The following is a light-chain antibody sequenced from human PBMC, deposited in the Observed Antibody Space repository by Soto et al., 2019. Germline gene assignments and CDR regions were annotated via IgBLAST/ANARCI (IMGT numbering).Light chain of an antibody. Sequence: QSALTQPASVSGSPGQSITISCTGTSSDVGSYNLVCWYQQHPGKAPKFMIYEVSKRPSGVSNRFSGSKSGNTASLTISGLQAEDEADYYCCSYAGSSTWVFGGGTKLTVL. CDR3: CSYAGSSTWV. V-gene: IGLV2-23*02. J-gene: IGLJ2*01. CDR1: SSDVGSYNL. CDR2: EVS.